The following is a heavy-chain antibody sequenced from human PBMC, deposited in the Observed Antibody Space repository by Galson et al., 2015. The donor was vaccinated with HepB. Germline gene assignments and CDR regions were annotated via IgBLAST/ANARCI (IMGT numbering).Heavy chain of an antibody. V-gene: IGHV3-48*02. D-gene: IGHD3-9*01. CDR3: ARDCPPPYDILTGSRLKGPFDY. J-gene: IGHJ4*02. CDR1: GFTFSSYS. Sequence: SLRLSCAASGFTFSSYSMNWVRQAPGKGLEWVSYISSSSSTIYYADSVKGRFTISRDNAKNSLYLQMNSLRDEDTAVYYCARDCPPPYDILTGSRLKGPFDYWGQGTLVTVSS. CDR2: ISSSSSTI.